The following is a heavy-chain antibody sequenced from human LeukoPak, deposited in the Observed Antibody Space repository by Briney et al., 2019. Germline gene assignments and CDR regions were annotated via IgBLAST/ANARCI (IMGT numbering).Heavy chain of an antibody. Sequence: PGGSLRLSCAASGLTFDDYAMHWVRQAPGKSLEWVSGIGGSGSRTYYADSVKGRFTISRDNSKNTLYLQMNSLRAEDTAIYYCAKKYGVTVYGSGLNYFDYWGQGTLVTVSS. V-gene: IGHV3-23*01. D-gene: IGHD6-19*01. CDR3: AKKYGVTVYGSGLNYFDY. J-gene: IGHJ4*02. CDR2: IGGSGSRT. CDR1: GLTFDDYA.